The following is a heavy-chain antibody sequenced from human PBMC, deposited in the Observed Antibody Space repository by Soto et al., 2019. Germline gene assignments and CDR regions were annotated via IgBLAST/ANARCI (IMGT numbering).Heavy chain of an antibody. CDR2: IYHSGST. V-gene: IGHV4-4*02. CDR3: ARCIAAAGPLDY. J-gene: IGHJ4*02. CDR1: GGSISSSNW. D-gene: IGHD6-13*01. Sequence: QVQLQESGPGLVKPSGTLSLTCAVSGGSISSSNWWSWVRQPPGKGLEWVGEIYHSGSTNYNPSLKSRVTSSVDRPKNQFSLQLSSVTAADTAGYYCARCIAAAGPLDYWGQGTLVTVSS.